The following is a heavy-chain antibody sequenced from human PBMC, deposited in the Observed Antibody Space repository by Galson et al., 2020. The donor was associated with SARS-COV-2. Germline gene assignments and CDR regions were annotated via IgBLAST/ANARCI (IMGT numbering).Heavy chain of an antibody. CDR3: ARGGETYYDILTGYYYYYYGMDV. J-gene: IGHJ6*02. CDR2: INPNSGGT. CDR1: GYTFTGYY. Sequence: ASVKVSCKASGYTFTGYYMHWVRQAPGQGLEWMGWINPNSGGTNYAQKFQGWVTMTRDTSISTAYMELSRLRSDDTAVYYCARGGETYYDILTGYYYYYYGMDVCGQGTTVTVS. D-gene: IGHD3-9*01. V-gene: IGHV1-2*04.